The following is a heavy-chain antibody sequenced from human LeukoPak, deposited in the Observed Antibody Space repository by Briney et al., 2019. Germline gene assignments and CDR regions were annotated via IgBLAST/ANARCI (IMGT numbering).Heavy chain of an antibody. CDR2: IYYSGST. V-gene: IGHV4-61*05. CDR3: ARIAAGESYYYYYYMDV. CDR1: GGSISLSYYY. Sequence: PSETLSLTCSVSGGSISLSYYYWGWIRQPPGKGLEWIGYIYYSGSTNYNPSLKSRVTISVDTSKNQFSLKLSSVTAADTAVYYCARIAAGESYYYYYYMDVWGKGTTVTVSS. D-gene: IGHD6-13*01. J-gene: IGHJ6*03.